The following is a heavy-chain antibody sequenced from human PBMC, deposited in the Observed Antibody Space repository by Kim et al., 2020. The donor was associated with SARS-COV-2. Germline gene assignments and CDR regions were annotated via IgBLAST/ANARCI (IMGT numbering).Heavy chain of an antibody. D-gene: IGHD3-10*01. CDR2: IWYDGSNK. J-gene: IGHJ4*02. Sequence: GGSLRLSCAASGLTFSSYGMHWVRQAPGKGLEWVAAIWYDGSNKYYADSVKGRFTISRDNSKNTLYLQMNSLRAEDTAVYYCAKDLDYGSGSYYKANDYRGQGTLVTVSS. CDR3: AKDLDYGSGSYYKANDY. CDR1: GLTFSSYG. V-gene: IGHV3-33*06.